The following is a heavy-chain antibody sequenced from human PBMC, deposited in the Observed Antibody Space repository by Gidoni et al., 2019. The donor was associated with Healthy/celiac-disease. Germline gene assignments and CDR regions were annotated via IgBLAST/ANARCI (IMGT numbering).Heavy chain of an antibody. Sequence: QVQLQESGPGLVTPSETLSLTCTVSGGSISSYSWSWIRQPPGKGLEWIGYIYYSGSTNYNPSLKSRVTISVDTSKNQFSLKLSSVTAADTAVYYCARDAKKERSLDYWGQGTLVTVSS. CDR1: GGSISSYS. D-gene: IGHD1-26*01. J-gene: IGHJ4*02. CDR2: IYYSGST. CDR3: ARDAKKERSLDY. V-gene: IGHV4-59*01.